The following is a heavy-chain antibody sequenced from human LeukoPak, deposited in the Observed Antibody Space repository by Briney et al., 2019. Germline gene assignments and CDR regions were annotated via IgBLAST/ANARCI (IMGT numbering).Heavy chain of an antibody. D-gene: IGHD3-10*01. V-gene: IGHV3-30*02. CDR3: AKVLGGYYYYYMDV. Sequence: PGGSLRLSCAASGFTFSSYGMHWVRQAPGKGLEWVAFIRYDGSNKYYADSVKGRFTISRDNSKNTLYLQMNSLRAEDTAVYYCAKVLGGYYYYYMDVWGKGTTVTISS. CDR2: IRYDGSNK. CDR1: GFTFSSYG. J-gene: IGHJ6*03.